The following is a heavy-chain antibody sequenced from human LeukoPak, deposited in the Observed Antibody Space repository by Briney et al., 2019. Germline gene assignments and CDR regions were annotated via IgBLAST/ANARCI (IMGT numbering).Heavy chain of an antibody. CDR3: AELGITMIGGV. Sequence: PGGSLRLSCATSGFSFNKYGMNWVRQAPGKGLEWVSYISSSGSTIYYADSVKGRFTISRDNAKNSLYLQMNSLRAEDTAVYYCAELGITMIGGVWGKGTTVTISS. V-gene: IGHV3-48*03. CDR2: ISSSGSTI. J-gene: IGHJ6*04. D-gene: IGHD3-10*02. CDR1: GFSFNKYG.